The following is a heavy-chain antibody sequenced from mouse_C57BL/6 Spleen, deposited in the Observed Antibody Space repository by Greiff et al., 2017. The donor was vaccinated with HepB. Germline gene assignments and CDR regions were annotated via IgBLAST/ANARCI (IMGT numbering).Heavy chain of an antibody. CDR1: GFNIKDDY. V-gene: IGHV14-4*01. CDR3: TTDYYGSSYNFDV. D-gene: IGHD1-1*01. J-gene: IGHJ1*03. CDR2: IDPENGDT. Sequence: EVKLQESGAELVRPGASVKLSCTASGFNIKDDYMHWVKQRPEQGLEWIGWIDPENGDTEYASKFQGKATITADTSSNTAYLQLSSLTSEDTAVYYCTTDYYGSSYNFDVWGTGTTVTVSS.